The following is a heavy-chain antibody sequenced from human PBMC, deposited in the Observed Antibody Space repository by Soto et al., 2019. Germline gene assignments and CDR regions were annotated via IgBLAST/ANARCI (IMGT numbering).Heavy chain of an antibody. D-gene: IGHD2-21*01. CDR2: IRVSGGTT. V-gene: IGHV3-23*01. CDR1: GFPLSSYA. Sequence: GGSLRLSCVASGFPLSSYAMSLVRQAPGKGLEWVSSIRVSGGTTFYADSVKGRFTISRDNSKNTLYLQMNSLRAEDTAVYYCGKDMTSVAGNAAIDSWGQGTRVTVSS. J-gene: IGHJ4*02. CDR3: GKDMTSVAGNAAIDS.